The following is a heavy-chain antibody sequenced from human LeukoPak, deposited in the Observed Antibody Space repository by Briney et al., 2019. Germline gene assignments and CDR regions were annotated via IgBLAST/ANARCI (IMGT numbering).Heavy chain of an antibody. CDR1: GFTFSSYA. Sequence: PGGSLRLSCAASGFTFSSYAMTWVRQAPGKGLEWVSVISASGGGTSYADSVKGRSTISRDNSKNMLYLQMNSLSVEDTAVYYCAKGRRTSWKASYYFDHWGQGTQLTVSS. V-gene: IGHV3-23*01. J-gene: IGHJ4*02. D-gene: IGHD2-2*01. CDR3: AKGRRTSWKASYYFDH. CDR2: ISASGGGT.